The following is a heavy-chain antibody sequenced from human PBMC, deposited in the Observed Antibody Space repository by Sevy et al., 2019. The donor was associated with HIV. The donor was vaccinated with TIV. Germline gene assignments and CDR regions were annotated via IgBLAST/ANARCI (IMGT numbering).Heavy chain of an antibody. D-gene: IGHD3-22*01. J-gene: IGHJ4*02. V-gene: IGHV3-7*04. CDR2: IKQDESEK. Sequence: GGSLRLSCAASGFTFSTYWMHWVRQAPAKGLEWVANIKQDESEKYYVASVKGRFTISRDNAKNGLYLQMNSLRPGDTAVYYCARGNSGSFDYWGQGTLVTVSS. CDR3: ARGNSGSFDY. CDR1: GFTFSTYW.